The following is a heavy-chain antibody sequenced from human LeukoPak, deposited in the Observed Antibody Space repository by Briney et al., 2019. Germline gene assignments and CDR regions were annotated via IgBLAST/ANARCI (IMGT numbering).Heavy chain of an antibody. CDR3: ARVGGSGSYYKKN. CDR1: GGSINNYY. J-gene: IGHJ4*02. CDR2: IYYSGST. V-gene: IGHV4-59*01. D-gene: IGHD3-10*01. Sequence: SETLSLTCTVSGGSINNYYWSWIRQSPGKGLEWIGHIYYSGSTNYNPSLKSRVTMSVDTSKNQFSLKLSSVTAADTAVYYCARVGGSGSYYKKNWGQGTLVTVSS.